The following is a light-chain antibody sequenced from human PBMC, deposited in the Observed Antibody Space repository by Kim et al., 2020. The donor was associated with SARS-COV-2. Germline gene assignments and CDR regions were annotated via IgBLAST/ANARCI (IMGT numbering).Light chain of an antibody. CDR3: QSADSSGTWV. V-gene: IGLV3-25*03. Sequence: SYELTQPPSVSVSPGQTARITCSGDALPKQYAYWYQQKPGQAPVLVIYKDSERPSGIPERFSGSSSGTTVTLTISGVQAEDEADYYCQSADSSGTWVFGGGTQLPVL. CDR1: ALPKQY. CDR2: KDS. J-gene: IGLJ3*02.